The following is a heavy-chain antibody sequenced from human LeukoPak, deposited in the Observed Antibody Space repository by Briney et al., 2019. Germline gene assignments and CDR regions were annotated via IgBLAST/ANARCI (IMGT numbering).Heavy chain of an antibody. CDR1: GITFSDYS. V-gene: IGHV3-48*02. J-gene: IGHJ6*02. D-gene: IGHD3-16*01. CDR2: ISGSGRTI. Sequence: GGSLRLSCTASGITFSDYSMHWVRQAPGKGLEWVSYISGSGRTIYYADSVKGRFTISRDSAKNSVHLQMNSLRDEDTAVYYCAIRGYYDTTYANSYHAMDVWGQGTTVTVTS. CDR3: AIRGYYDTTYANSYHAMDV.